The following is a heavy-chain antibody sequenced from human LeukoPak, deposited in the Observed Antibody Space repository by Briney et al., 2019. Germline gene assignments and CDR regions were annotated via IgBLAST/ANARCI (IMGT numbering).Heavy chain of an antibody. CDR3: ARARLLYYYGSSGYYYSWGFDY. J-gene: IGHJ4*02. D-gene: IGHD3-22*01. V-gene: IGHV4-34*01. Sequence: PSETLSLTCAVYGGSFSGYYWSWIRQPPGKGLEWIGEINHSGSTNYNPSLKSRVTISVDTSKNQFSLKLSSVTAADTAVYYCARARLLYYYGSSGYYYSWGFDYWGQGTLVTVSS. CDR2: INHSGST. CDR1: GGSFSGYY.